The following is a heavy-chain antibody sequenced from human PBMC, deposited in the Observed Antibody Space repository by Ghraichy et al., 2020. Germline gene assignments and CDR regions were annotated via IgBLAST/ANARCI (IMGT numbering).Heavy chain of an antibody. CDR2: INHSGST. CDR3: ARGTLAYYYGMDV. Sequence: SETLSLTCAVYGGSFSGYYWSWIRQPPGKGLEWIGEINHSGSTNYNPSLKSRVTISVDTSKNQFSLKLSSVTAADTAVYYCARGTLAYYYGMDVWGQGTTVTVSS. J-gene: IGHJ6*02. CDR1: GGSFSGYY. V-gene: IGHV4-34*01.